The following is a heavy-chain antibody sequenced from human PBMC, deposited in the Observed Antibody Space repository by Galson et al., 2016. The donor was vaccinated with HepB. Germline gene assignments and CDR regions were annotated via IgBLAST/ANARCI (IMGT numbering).Heavy chain of an antibody. V-gene: IGHV3-7*01. CDR3: ARDATRGGDFDY. J-gene: IGHJ4*02. CDR2: INQDANEK. Sequence: SLRLSCAASGFTFTNYWMSWVRQAPGKGLEWVAQINQDANEKYYVDSVKGRFTISRDNAKNSLYRQMNSLRAEDTAVYYCARDATRGGDFDYWAQGTLVIVSS. CDR1: GFTFTNYW. D-gene: IGHD2-21*01.